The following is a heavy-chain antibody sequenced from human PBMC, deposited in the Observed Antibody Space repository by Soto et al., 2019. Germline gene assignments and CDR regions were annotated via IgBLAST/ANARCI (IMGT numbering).Heavy chain of an antibody. CDR2: ISSDGSTK. J-gene: IGHJ4*02. Sequence: QVQLVESGGGVVQPGRSLRLSCAVSGFTFSLYTIQWVRQAPGKGLEWVAFISSDGSTKDYADSVKGRFTISRDNSENTVYLQMNSLRPDDTAMYYCARDNWRDETLFDYWGPGTLVTVSS. V-gene: IGHV3-30*04. CDR3: ARDNWRDETLFDY. CDR1: GFTFSLYT.